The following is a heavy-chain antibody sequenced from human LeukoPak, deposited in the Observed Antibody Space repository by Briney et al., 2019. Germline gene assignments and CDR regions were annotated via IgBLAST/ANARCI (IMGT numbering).Heavy chain of an antibody. Sequence: GGSPRLSCAASGFNFGVVAMDWIRQAPGKGLEWVGFIRHREYGGTAEYAASVNGRFAISRDDSKSIVYLQMNDLRTEDTGVYYCARERAGDVDYWGLGTLVTVSS. CDR2: IRHREYGGTA. CDR3: ARERAGDVDY. CDR1: GFNFGVVA. V-gene: IGHV3-49*03. J-gene: IGHJ4*02.